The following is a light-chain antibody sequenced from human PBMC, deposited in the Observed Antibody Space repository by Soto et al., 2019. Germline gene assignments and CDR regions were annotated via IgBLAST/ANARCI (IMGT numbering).Light chain of an antibody. CDR3: QVWDSSSDHVV. V-gene: IGLV3-21*04. CDR2: YDS. Sequence: SYELTQPPSVSVAPGKTAKITCGGNNIGSKSVHWYEQKPGQAPVLVIYYDSARPSGIPERFSGSNSGNTASLSIGRVEAGDEADYDCQVWDSSSDHVVFGGGTKLTVL. J-gene: IGLJ2*01. CDR1: NIGSKS.